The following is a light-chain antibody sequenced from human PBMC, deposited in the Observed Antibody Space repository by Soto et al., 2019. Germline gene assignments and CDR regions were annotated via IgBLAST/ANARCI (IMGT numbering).Light chain of an antibody. V-gene: IGLV2-14*01. CDR1: SSDVGGYNY. J-gene: IGLJ1*01. Sequence: QSALTQPASVSGSPGQSITISCTGTSSDVGGYNYVSWYQQHPGKDPKLMIYDVSNRPSWVSNRFSGSKSGGTASLTISGLPAEDEADYYCSSYTSSSTYVFGNGTKLTVL. CDR3: SSYTSSSTYV. CDR2: DVS.